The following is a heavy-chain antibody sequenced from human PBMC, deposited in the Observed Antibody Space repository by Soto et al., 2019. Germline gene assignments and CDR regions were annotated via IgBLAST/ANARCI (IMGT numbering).Heavy chain of an antibody. CDR2: ISDDGSNK. D-gene: IGHD3-16*01. CDR3: AKLSSADTGDY. CDR1: GFSFSTYG. J-gene: IGHJ4*02. V-gene: IGHV3-30*18. Sequence: GGSLRLSCAASGFSFSTYGMHWVRQAPGKGLEWVAFISDDGSNKYYADSVKGRFTISRDNSKNTLYLNMNTLGAEDTAVYYCAKLSSADTGDYWGQGTLVTVSS.